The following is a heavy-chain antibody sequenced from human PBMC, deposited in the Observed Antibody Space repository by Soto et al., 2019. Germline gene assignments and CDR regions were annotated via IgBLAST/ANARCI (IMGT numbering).Heavy chain of an antibody. CDR3: ARLSGCSSTSCYTNMDV. J-gene: IGHJ6*02. D-gene: IGHD2-2*02. CDR2: IYPGDSDT. Sequence: PGESLKISCKGSGYSFTSYWIGWVRQMPGKGLEWMGIIYPGDSDTRYSPSFQGQVTISADKSISTAYLQWSSLKASDTVMYYCARLSGCSSTSCYTNMDVWGQGTTVTVSS. CDR1: GYSFTSYW. V-gene: IGHV5-51*01.